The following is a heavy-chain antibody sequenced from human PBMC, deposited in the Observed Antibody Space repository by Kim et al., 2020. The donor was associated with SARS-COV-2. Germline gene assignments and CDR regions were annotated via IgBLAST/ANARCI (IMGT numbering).Heavy chain of an antibody. CDR1: GSSIGTSNW. J-gene: IGHJ6*02. D-gene: IGHD2-15*01. CDR3: ARVALYCSGGTCSPYGMDV. V-gene: IGHV4-4*02. Sequence: SETLSLTCAVSGSSIGTSNWWTWVRQTPAKGLEWIGEIYHTGSTSHNPSLKSRVTISLDKSKNQFSLTLTSLTAADTAVYFCARVALYCSGGTCSPYGMDVWGQATTVTVSS. CDR2: IYHTGST.